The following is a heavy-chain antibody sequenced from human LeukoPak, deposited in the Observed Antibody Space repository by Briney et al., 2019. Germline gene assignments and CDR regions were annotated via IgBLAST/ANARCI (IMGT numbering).Heavy chain of an antibody. CDR3: ARRRTGYLSYYFDS. D-gene: IGHD3-9*01. V-gene: IGHV4-30-4*01. J-gene: IGHJ4*02. CDR2: ISYSGST. CDR1: GGSISSGDFY. Sequence: SETLSLTCTVSGGSISSGDFYWSWIRQPPGKGLEWLGYISYSGSTFYNPSLKSRVTISVDTSKNQFSLKLFSVTAADTAVYYCARRRTGYLSYYFDSWGQGVLVTVSS.